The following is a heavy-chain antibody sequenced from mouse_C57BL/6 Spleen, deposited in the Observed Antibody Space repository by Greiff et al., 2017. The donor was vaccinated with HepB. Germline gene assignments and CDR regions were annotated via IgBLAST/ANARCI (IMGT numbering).Heavy chain of an antibody. CDR1: GYSITSGYD. D-gene: IGHD5-1*01. CDR2: ISYSGST. Sequence: EVQRVESGPGMVKPSQSLSLTCTVPGYSITSGYDWHWIRHFPGNKLEWMGYISYSGSTNYNPSLKSLISITHDTSKNHFFLKLNSVTTEDTATYYCARAGDPYVPFAYWGQGTLVTVSA. CDR3: ARAGDPYVPFAY. J-gene: IGHJ3*01. V-gene: IGHV3-1*01.